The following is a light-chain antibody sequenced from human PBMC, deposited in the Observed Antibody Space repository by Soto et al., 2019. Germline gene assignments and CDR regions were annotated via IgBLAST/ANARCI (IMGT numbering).Light chain of an antibody. CDR2: GAS. CDR3: QQYGRSPWT. V-gene: IGKV3-20*01. CDR1: QSLSGNY. Sequence: EIVLTQSPGTLSLSPGERATLSCRASQSLSGNYLAWYQQKPGQAPRLLIYGASSRATGIPDRFSGSGSGTDFTLTISRLEPEDFAVYYCQQYGRSPWTFGQGTKVEIK. J-gene: IGKJ1*01.